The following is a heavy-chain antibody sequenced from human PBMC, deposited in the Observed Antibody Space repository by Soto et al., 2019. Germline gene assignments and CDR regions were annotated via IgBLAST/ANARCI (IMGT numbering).Heavy chain of an antibody. Sequence: QVQLGQYGAEVKKPGSSVRVSCKASGDTFTFYSINWVRQAPGLGLEWMGRINPILSMSNYAQRFQGRVTMTADKSTSTAYMELSSLRSEDTAMYYCASSYGSGYRAFDYWGQGALVTVSS. CDR2: INPILSMS. V-gene: IGHV1-69*02. CDR3: ASSYGSGYRAFDY. J-gene: IGHJ4*02. CDR1: GDTFTFYS. D-gene: IGHD3-10*01.